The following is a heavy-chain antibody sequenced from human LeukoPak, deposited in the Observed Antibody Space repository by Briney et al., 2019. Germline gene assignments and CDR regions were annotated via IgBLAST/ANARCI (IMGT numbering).Heavy chain of an antibody. CDR1: GGSFSGYY. D-gene: IGHD3-22*01. J-gene: IGHJ4*02. V-gene: IGHV4-34*01. Sequence: TSETLSLTCAVYGGSFSGYYWSWIRQPPGKGLEWIGSIYYTGSTYYNPSFKSRVTMSVDTSKKQFSLKLNSVTAADTAVYYCATSTSPYDSSGYPFDYWGQGTLVTVSS. CDR3: ATSTSPYDSSGYPFDY. CDR2: IYYTGST.